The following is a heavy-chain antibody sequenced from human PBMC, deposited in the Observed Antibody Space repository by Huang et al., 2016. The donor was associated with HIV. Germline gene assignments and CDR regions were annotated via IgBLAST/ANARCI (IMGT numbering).Heavy chain of an antibody. CDR3: ARQWTILEWLLGLDV. J-gene: IGHJ6*02. D-gene: IGHD3-3*01. CDR1: GGSFTGNY. V-gene: IGHV4-34*02. Sequence: QMQLQQRGAGLLKPSETLSLTCGVSGGSFTGNYWTWIRRAPGKGLEWIGEVNDSGATNYNPARNGRVTISRDKSNRELSLNLRSVTAADTAVYYCARQWTILEWLLGLDVWGQGTTVIVSS. CDR2: VNDSGAT.